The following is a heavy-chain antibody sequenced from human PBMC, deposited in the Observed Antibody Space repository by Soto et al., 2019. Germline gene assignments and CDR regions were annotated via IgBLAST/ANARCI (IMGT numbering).Heavy chain of an antibody. D-gene: IGHD4-17*01. CDR2: INPSGGST. J-gene: IGHJ6*02. CDR1: GYTFTSYY. V-gene: IGHV1-46*01. Sequence: QVQLVQSGAEVKKPGASVKVSCKASGYTFTSYYMHWVRQAPGQGLEWMGIINPSGGSTSYAQKFQGRVTMTRDTSTSTVYMELSSLRSEDTAVYYCARNVGAYGGNSNYYYYGMDVWGQGTTVTVSS. CDR3: ARNVGAYGGNSNYYYYGMDV.